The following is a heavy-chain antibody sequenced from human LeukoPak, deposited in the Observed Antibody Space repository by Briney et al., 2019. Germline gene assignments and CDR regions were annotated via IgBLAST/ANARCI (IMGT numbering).Heavy chain of an antibody. D-gene: IGHD6-13*01. Sequence: SETLSLTCAVYGGSFSGYYWSWIRQPPGKGLEWIGEINHSGSTNYNPSLKSRVTLSVDTSKNQFSLKLSSVTAADTAVYYCARGGSSSWYYYYYMDVWGKGTTVTVSS. CDR3: ARGGSSSWYYYYYMDV. CDR1: GGSFSGYY. V-gene: IGHV4-34*01. J-gene: IGHJ6*03. CDR2: INHSGST.